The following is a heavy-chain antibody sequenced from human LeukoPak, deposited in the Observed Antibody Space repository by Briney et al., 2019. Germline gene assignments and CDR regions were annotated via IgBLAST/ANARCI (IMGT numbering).Heavy chain of an antibody. Sequence: PGGSLRLSCAASRFTFSSYSMNWVRQAPGKGLEWISYISGRTGTMYYADSVQGRFTISRDNAKNSLYLQLNSLRGEDTAVYYCARDRSPYTTSAYYLDYWGQGTLVTVSS. CDR1: RFTFSSYS. J-gene: IGHJ4*02. CDR2: ISGRTGTM. D-gene: IGHD3-22*01. CDR3: ARDRSPYTTSAYYLDY. V-gene: IGHV3-48*01.